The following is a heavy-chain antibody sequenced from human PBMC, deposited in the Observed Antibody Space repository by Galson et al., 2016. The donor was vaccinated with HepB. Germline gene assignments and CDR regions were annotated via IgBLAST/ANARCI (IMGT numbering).Heavy chain of an antibody. CDR1: GFTFSDYT. V-gene: IGHV3-21*04. CDR3: ARDLKVSAATGNYFYYGMDV. D-gene: IGHD2-2*01. CDR2: ISKSSSNI. J-gene: IGHJ6*01. Sequence: LRLSCAVSGFTFSDYTMNWVRQAPGKGLEWVSSISKSSSNIYYADSVKGRFTISRDNAKKSLYLQMNRLRAEDTAVYHCARDLKVSAATGNYFYYGMDVWGQGTTVTVSS.